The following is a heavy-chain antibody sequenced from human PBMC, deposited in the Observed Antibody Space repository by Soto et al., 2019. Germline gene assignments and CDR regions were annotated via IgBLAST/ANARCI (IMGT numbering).Heavy chain of an antibody. CDR3: AVGYYDFCSGYTPLTYYFDY. Sequence: SQTVSLTCAISGDSVSSNSAAWNWIRQSPSRGLEWLGRTYYRSKWYNDYAVSVKSRITINPDTSKNQFSLQLNSVTPEDTAVYYCAVGYYDFCSGYTPLTYYFDYWGQGTLVTVSS. V-gene: IGHV6-1*01. CDR2: TYYRSKWYN. CDR1: GDSVSSNSAA. J-gene: IGHJ4*02. D-gene: IGHD3-3*01.